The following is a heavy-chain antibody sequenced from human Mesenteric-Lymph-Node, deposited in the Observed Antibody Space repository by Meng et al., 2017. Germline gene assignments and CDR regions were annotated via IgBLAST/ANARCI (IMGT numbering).Heavy chain of an antibody. J-gene: IGHJ4*02. Sequence: GESLKISCAASGFIFSNSWMGWGRQAPGKGLEWVANINGDGSEKYYVDSVKGRFTISRDNGKNSLYIEMNSLRVEDTAVYYCARVSRGSYSFYWGQGTLVTVSS. V-gene: IGHV3-7*01. CDR1: GFIFSNSW. D-gene: IGHD1-26*01. CDR3: ARVSRGSYSFY. CDR2: INGDGSEK.